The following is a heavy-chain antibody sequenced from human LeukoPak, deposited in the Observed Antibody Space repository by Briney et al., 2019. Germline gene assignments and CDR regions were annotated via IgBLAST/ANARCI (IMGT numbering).Heavy chain of an antibody. V-gene: IGHV3-23*01. Sequence: GGSLRLSCAASGFTFSSYAMSWVRQAPGKGLEWVSAISGSGGSTYYADSVKGRFTISRDNSKNTLYLQTNSLRAEDTAVYYCAKRCSSTSCYMTFDYWGQGTLVTVSS. CDR2: ISGSGGST. CDR3: AKRCSSTSCYMTFDY. D-gene: IGHD2-2*02. J-gene: IGHJ4*02. CDR1: GFTFSSYA.